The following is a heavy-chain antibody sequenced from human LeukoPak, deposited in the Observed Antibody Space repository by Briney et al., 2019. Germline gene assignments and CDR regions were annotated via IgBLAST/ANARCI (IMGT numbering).Heavy chain of an antibody. CDR1: GFTFDDYA. CDR2: ISWNSGSI. V-gene: IGHV3-9*01. CDR3: AKVLPIVATIGAFDI. J-gene: IGHJ3*02. Sequence: QPAGSLRLSCAASGFTFDDYAMHWVRQAPGKGLEWVSGISWNSGSIGYADSVKGRFTISRDNAKNSLYLQMNSLRAEDTALYYCAKVLPIVATIGAFDIWGQGTMVTVSS. D-gene: IGHD5-12*01.